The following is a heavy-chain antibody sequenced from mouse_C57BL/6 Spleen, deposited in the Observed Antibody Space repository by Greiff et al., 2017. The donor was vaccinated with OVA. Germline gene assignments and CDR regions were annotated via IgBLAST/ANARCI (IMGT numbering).Heavy chain of an antibody. D-gene: IGHD1-1*01. CDR3: ARPHYYGSSYSYWYFDV. CDR2: IWWDDDK. V-gene: IGHV8-8*01. Sequence: QVTLKESGPGILQPSQTLSLTCSFSGFSLSTFGMGVGWIRQPSGKGLEWLAHIWWDDDKYYNPALKSRLTISKDTSKNQVFLKIANVDTADTATYYCARPHYYGSSYSYWYFDVWGTGTTVTVSS. CDR1: GFSLSTFGMG. J-gene: IGHJ1*03.